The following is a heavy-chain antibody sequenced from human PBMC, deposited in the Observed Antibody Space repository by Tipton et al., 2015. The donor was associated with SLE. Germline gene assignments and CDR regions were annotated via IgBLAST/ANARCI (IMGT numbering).Heavy chain of an antibody. Sequence: SLRLSCAASGFTFRNYALHWVRQAPGKGLEWVALISYDGRSEYYADSVKGRFTISRDNSKNTLYLQLNSLRAGDTAVFYCARSYGSGSYSYYAMDVWGQGTTVTVSS. CDR2: ISYDGRSE. D-gene: IGHD3-10*01. CDR3: ARSYGSGSYSYYAMDV. CDR1: GFTFRNYA. V-gene: IGHV3-30*04. J-gene: IGHJ6*02.